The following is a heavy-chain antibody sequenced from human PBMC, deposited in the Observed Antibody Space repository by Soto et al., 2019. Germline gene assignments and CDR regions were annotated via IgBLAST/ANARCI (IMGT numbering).Heavy chain of an antibody. V-gene: IGHV3-7*03. Sequence: PGGSLRLSCAASGFTFTSDWMSWVRQAPGKGLEWVANIKQDGSGKYYVDSVKGRFTISRDSAKNSLYLHMNSLKAEDTAVYYFARDCERSYGYGPFDHWGQGTLVTVSS. D-gene: IGHD5-18*01. CDR2: IKQDGSGK. J-gene: IGHJ4*02. CDR3: ARDCERSYGYGPFDH. CDR1: GFTFTSDW.